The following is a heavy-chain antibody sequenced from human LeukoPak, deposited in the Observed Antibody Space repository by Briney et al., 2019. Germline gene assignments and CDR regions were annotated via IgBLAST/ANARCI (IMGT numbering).Heavy chain of an antibody. Sequence: GGSLRLSCTASGFTFSNYGMHWVRQAPGKGLEWVAFIRYDGSEKYYADSVKGRITISRDNSKNTLYVQMNSLRAEDTAVYYCASETDFWSGYENYWGQGTLVTVSS. CDR3: ASETDFWSGYENY. CDR1: GFTFSNYG. V-gene: IGHV3-30*02. CDR2: IRYDGSEK. D-gene: IGHD3-3*01. J-gene: IGHJ4*02.